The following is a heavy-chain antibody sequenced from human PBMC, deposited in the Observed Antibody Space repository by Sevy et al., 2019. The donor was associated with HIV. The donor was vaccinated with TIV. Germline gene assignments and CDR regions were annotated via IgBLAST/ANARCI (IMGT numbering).Heavy chain of an antibody. D-gene: IGHD5-18*01. CDR1: GFTFSSYS. CDR2: ISSSSSYI. Sequence: GGSLRLSCAASGFTFSSYSMNWVRQAPGKGLEWVSSISSSSSYIYNADSVKGRFTISRDNAKNSLYLQMNSLRAEDTAVYYCARDHASKLTPIQLRGWFVPWGQGTLVSASS. V-gene: IGHV3-21*01. CDR3: ARDHASKLTPIQLRGWFVP. J-gene: IGHJ5*02.